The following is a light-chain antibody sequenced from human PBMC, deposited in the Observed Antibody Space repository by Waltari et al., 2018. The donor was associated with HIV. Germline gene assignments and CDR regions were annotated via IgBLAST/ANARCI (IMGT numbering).Light chain of an antibody. J-gene: IGLJ2*01. CDR1: SSDIGAYES. Sequence: QSALTQPASVSGSPGQSITISCTGTSSDIGAYESVSWYPQHPDKAPQRLIYDVFYRPSGVSHRFSGSKSGNTASLTISGLQAEDEAVYSCSSYTTTNTIIFGGGTKLTVL. V-gene: IGLV2-14*03. CDR2: DVF. CDR3: SSYTTTNTII.